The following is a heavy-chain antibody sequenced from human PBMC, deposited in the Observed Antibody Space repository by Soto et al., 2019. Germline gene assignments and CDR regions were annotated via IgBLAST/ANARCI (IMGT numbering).Heavy chain of an antibody. CDR2: ISGSGGST. CDR1: GFSFSSSV. V-gene: IGHV3-23*01. CDR3: AKDHSYGFPYYFDH. Sequence: GGSLRLSCAASGFSFSSSVMNWVRQAPGKGLEWVSGISGSGGSTYYADSVKGRFTISRDNSKNTLYLQMNSLRAEDTAVYYCAKDHSYGFPYYFDHWGQGTLVTVSS. J-gene: IGHJ4*02. D-gene: IGHD5-18*01.